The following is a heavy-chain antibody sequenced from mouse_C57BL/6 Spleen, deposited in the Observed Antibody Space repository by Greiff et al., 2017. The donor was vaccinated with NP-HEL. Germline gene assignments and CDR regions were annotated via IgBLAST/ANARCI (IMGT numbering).Heavy chain of an antibody. CDR1: GYSITSGYY. CDR2: ISYDGSN. CDR3: ARGYDYETWFAH. Sequence: EVQLQASGPGLVKPSQSLSLTCSVTGYSITSGYYWNWIRQFPGNKLEWMGYISYDGSNNSNPSLKNRISITRDTSKNQFFLKVNSVTTEDTATYYCARGYDYETWFAHWGQGTLVTVSA. J-gene: IGHJ3*01. D-gene: IGHD2-4*01. V-gene: IGHV3-6*01.